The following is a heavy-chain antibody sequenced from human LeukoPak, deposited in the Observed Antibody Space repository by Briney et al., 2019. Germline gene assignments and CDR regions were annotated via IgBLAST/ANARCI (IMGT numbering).Heavy chain of an antibody. CDR2: INQDGNEK. CDR3: ARAGLLWFGESKFDY. CDR1: GFTFNNYA. J-gene: IGHJ4*02. Sequence: PGGSLRLSCAASGFTFNNYAMNRVRQAPGKGLEWVANINQDGNEKYYVDSVKGRFTISRDNAKNSLYLQMNSLRPEDTAVYYCARAGLLWFGESKFDYWGQGTLVTVSS. V-gene: IGHV3-7*01. D-gene: IGHD3-10*01.